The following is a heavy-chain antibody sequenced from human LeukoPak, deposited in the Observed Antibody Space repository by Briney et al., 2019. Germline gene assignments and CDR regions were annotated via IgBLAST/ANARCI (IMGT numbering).Heavy chain of an antibody. CDR1: GFTFSLYA. CDR2: ISGSGDNT. Sequence: GGSLRLSCAASGFTFSLYAMSWVRQTPGKGLEWIPTISGSGDNTYYAESVKGRFTISRDNSKNTLYLQMNSLRAEDTAVYYCAKEYGYTYGEFDYWGQGTLVTVSS. CDR3: AKEYGYTYGEFDY. V-gene: IGHV3-23*01. J-gene: IGHJ4*02. D-gene: IGHD5-18*01.